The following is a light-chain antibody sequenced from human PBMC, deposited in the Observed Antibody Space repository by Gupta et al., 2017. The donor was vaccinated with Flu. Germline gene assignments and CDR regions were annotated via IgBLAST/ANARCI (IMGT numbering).Light chain of an antibody. V-gene: IGLV2-14*01. CDR1: RSDIGDYKY. J-gene: IGLJ1*01. CDR3: SSYTSSSTLV. CDR2: EVS. Sequence: SITISCTGTRSDIGDYKYVSWYQQYTGKAPKLIIYEVSHRTSRVAYRFSGSKSGNTASLTISGLQAEDEADYYCSSYTSSSTLVFGTGTTVTVL.